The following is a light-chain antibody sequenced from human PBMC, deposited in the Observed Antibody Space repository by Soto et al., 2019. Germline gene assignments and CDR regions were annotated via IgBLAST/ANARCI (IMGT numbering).Light chain of an antibody. Sequence: DIQMTQSPSSLSVSVGDRVTMTCRASQDIGSSLGWFQQKPGKAPKSLMYAASTLQVGVPSRFSSSGSGTDFILTISSLQAEDFATYYCQQYNSYPRTFGQGTKVEIK. CDR2: AAS. V-gene: IGKV1-16*01. CDR3: QQYNSYPRT. CDR1: QDIGSS. J-gene: IGKJ1*01.